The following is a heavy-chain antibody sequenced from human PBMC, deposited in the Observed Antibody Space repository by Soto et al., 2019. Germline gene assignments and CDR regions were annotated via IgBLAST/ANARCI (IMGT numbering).Heavy chain of an antibody. CDR3: VRDPSSGYRSFDY. V-gene: IGHV1-46*03. CDR2: INLSADRT. CDR1: VYIFTNYL. Sequence: APVKGSFQATVYIFTNYLMQLVRQAPGQGLEWMGIINLSADRTSYAQKFQGRFTVTMDTSTSTVYMELGSLRSEDTAVYYCVRDPSSGYRSFDYWGQGTLVTVSS. J-gene: IGHJ4*02. D-gene: IGHD3-22*01.